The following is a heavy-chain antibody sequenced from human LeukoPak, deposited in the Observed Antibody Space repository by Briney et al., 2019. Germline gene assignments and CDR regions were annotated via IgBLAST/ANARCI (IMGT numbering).Heavy chain of an antibody. V-gene: IGHV1-2*02. CDR1: GYTFTGYY. D-gene: IGHD3-10*01. J-gene: IGHJ4*02. CDR2: INPNSGGT. Sequence: ASVKVSCKASGYTFTGYYMHWVRQAPGQGLEWMGWINPNSGGTNYAQKFQGRVTMTRDTSISTAYMELSRLSSVTAADTAVYYCARHKVRGVMFFDYWGQGTLVTVSS. CDR3: ARHKVRGVMFFDY.